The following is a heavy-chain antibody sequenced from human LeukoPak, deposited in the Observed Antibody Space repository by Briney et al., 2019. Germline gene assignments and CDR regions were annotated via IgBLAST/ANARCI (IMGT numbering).Heavy chain of an antibody. J-gene: IGHJ4*02. D-gene: IGHD4-23*01. Sequence: GSLTLSCAATGFTLDDYDMRCVRQAPGKGLVWVSRINSDGSSATYADSVKGRFSISRDNAKNSLYLQMNSLRAEDTAVYYCAREGPFGGTYYFDYWGQGSLVTVSS. V-gene: IGHV3-74*01. CDR1: GFTLDDYD. CDR2: INSDGSSA. CDR3: AREGPFGGTYYFDY.